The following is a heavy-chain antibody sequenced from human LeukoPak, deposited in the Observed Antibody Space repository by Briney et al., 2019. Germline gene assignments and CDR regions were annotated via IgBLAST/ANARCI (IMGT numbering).Heavy chain of an antibody. V-gene: IGHV3-21*01. CDR2: ISRSSSYI. D-gene: IGHD2-15*01. CDR1: GFTFSSYS. Sequence: GGSLRLSCVASGFTFSSYSMNWVRQAPGKGLEWVSSISRSSSYIYYADSVKGRFTISRDNAKNSLYLHMNSLRAEDTAVYYCARVQSCSGGYCYRDLDYWGQGTLVTVSS. CDR3: ARVQSCSGGYCYRDLDY. J-gene: IGHJ4*02.